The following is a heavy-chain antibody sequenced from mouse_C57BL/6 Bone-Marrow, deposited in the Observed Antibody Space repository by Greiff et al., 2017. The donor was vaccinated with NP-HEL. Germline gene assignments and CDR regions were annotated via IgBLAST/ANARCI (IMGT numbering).Heavy chain of an antibody. CDR3: ARQGYYYGSLDY. D-gene: IGHD1-1*01. Sequence: EVMLVESGGDLVKPGGSLKLSCAASGFTFSSYGMSWVRQTPDKRLEWVATISSGGSYTYYPASVKGRFPFSRDNAKNTLYLQMSSLKSEDTAMYYCARQGYYYGSLDYWGQGTTLTVSS. J-gene: IGHJ2*01. CDR1: GFTFSSYG. CDR2: ISSGGSYT. V-gene: IGHV5-6*01.